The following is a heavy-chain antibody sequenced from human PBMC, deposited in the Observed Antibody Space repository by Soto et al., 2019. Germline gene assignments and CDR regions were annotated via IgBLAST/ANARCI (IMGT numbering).Heavy chain of an antibody. Sequence: GGSLRLSCAASGFTFSSYSMNWVRQAPGKGLEWVSYISSSSSTIYYADSVKGRFTISRDNAKNSLYLQMNSLRDEDTAVYYCARDLGAIKDIAVAGTGWGQGTLVTVSS. CDR1: GFTFSSYS. CDR3: ARDLGAIKDIAVAGTG. D-gene: IGHD6-19*01. V-gene: IGHV3-48*02. CDR2: ISSSSSTI. J-gene: IGHJ4*02.